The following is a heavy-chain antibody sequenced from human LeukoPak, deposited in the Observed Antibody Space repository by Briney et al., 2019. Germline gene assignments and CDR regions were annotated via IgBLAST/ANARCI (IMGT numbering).Heavy chain of an antibody. CDR1: GFDFKTYA. CDR3: AKELTRTAPIPQSGSDP. D-gene: IGHD2-2*01. Sequence: GGSLRLSCAAAGFDFKTYAMTWFGQAPGKGLEWVSSITNSGTSTYYADSVKGRFTISRDNSKNMLYLQMNSLRGDDMAIYYCAKELTRTAPIPQSGSDPWGQGTLVIVSS. CDR2: ITNSGTST. V-gene: IGHV3-23*01. J-gene: IGHJ5*02.